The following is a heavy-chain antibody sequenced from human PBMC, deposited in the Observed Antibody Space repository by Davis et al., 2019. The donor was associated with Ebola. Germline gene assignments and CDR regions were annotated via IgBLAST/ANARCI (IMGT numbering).Heavy chain of an antibody. J-gene: IGHJ5*02. Sequence: PGGSLRLSCAASGFIFSSYAMSWVRQAPGKGLEWVSSISVRSITYHADSVKGRFTISRDNSKNTLYLQMNSLRAEDTAVYYCAKVHPPTMVTTGWFDPWGQGTLVTVSS. V-gene: IGHV3-23*01. D-gene: IGHD4-17*01. CDR1: GFIFSSYA. CDR2: ISVRSIT. CDR3: AKVHPPTMVTTGWFDP.